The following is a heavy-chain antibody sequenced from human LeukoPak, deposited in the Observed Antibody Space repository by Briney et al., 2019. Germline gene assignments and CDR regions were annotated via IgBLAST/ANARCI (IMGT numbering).Heavy chain of an antibody. V-gene: IGHV4-34*01. J-gene: IGHJ4*02. CDR3: ARRGAGAVAGRHFDY. Sequence: PSETLSLTCAVYGGSFSGYYWSWIRQPPGKGLEWIGEINHSGSTNYNPSLKSRVTISVDTSKNQFSLKLSSVTAADTAVYYCARRGAGAVAGRHFDYWGQGSLVTVSS. CDR1: GGSFSGYY. D-gene: IGHD6-19*01. CDR2: INHSGST.